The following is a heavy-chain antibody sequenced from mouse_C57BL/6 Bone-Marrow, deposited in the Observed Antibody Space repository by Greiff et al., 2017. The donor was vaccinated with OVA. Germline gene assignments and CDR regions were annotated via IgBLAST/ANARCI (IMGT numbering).Heavy chain of an antibody. D-gene: IGHD2-4*01. CDR3: ARSGSTMITFDY. J-gene: IGHJ2*01. CDR2: IYPRSGNT. CDR1: GYTFTSYG. Sequence: QVQLQQPGAELARPGASVKLSCKASGYTFTSYGISWVKQRTGQGLEWIGEIYPRSGNTYYNEKFKGKATLTADKSSSTAYMELRSLTSEDSAVYFCARSGSTMITFDYWGQGTTLTVSS. V-gene: IGHV1-81*01.